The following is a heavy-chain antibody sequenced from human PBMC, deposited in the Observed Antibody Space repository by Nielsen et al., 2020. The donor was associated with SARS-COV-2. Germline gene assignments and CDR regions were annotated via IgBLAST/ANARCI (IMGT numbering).Heavy chain of an antibody. D-gene: IGHD3-16*01. V-gene: IGHV3-21*01. CDR1: GFTFSSYS. Sequence: GESLKISCAASGFTFSSYSMNWVRQAPGKGLGWVSSISSSSSYIYYADSLKGRFTISRDNARNSLYLQVNSLRAEDTAVYYCARVGLNNWFDPWGQGTLVTVSS. CDR2: ISSSSSYI. J-gene: IGHJ5*02. CDR3: ARVGLNNWFDP.